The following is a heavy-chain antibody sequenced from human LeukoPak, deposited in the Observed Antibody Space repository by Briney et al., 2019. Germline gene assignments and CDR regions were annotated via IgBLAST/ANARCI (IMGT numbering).Heavy chain of an antibody. D-gene: IGHD3-3*01. CDR1: GGSFSGYY. CDR3: ATSRYYEFWSGYYKPPNY. CDR2: INHSGST. V-gene: IGHV4-34*01. Sequence: KPSETLSLTCAVYGGSFSGYYWSWIRQPPGKGLEWIGEINHSGSTNYNPSLKSRVTISVDTSKNQFSLKLSSVTAADTAVYYCATSRYYEFWSGYYKPPNYWGQGTLVTVSS. J-gene: IGHJ4*02.